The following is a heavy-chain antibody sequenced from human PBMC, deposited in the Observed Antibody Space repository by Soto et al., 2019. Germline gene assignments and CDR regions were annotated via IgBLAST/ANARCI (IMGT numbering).Heavy chain of an antibody. J-gene: IGHJ3*02. V-gene: IGHV2-5*02. D-gene: IGHD2-15*01. CDR3: AHRRELGYCSGGSCPRHDAFDI. CDR1: GFSLSTSGVG. CDR2: IYWDDDK. Sequence: SGPTLVKPTQTLTLTCTFSGFSLSTSGVGVGWIRQPPGKALEWLALIYWDDDKRYSPSLKSRLTITKDTSKNQVVLTMTNMDPVDTATYYCAHRRELGYCSGGSCPRHDAFDIWGQGTMVTVSS.